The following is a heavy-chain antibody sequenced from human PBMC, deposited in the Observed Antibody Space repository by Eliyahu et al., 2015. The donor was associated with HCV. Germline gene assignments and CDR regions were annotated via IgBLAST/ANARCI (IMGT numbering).Heavy chain of an antibody. V-gene: IGHV1-69*04. CDR2: IIPILGIA. CDR3: ATDIVVVVAATPLSLADY. J-gene: IGHJ4*02. D-gene: IGHD2-15*01. CDR1: GGTFXSYA. Sequence: QVQLVQSGAEVKKPGSSVKVSCKASGGTFXSYAISWVRQAPGQGLEWMGRIIPILGIANYAQKFQGRVTITADKSTSTAYMELSSLRSEDTAVYYCATDIVVVVAATPLSLADYWGQGTLVTVSS.